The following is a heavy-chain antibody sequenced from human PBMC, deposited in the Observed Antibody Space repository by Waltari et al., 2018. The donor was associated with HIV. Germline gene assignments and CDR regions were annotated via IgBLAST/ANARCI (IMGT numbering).Heavy chain of an antibody. V-gene: IGHV3-21*03. CDR1: GFTFSTYN. J-gene: IGHJ4*02. Sequence: EVQLVESGGGLVKPGGSLRLSCAASGFTFSTYNRNWVRQAPGKGLEWVSSIRSVGSYIYYPDSFKGRFTISRDNAKNSLYLQMNSLRAEDTAVYYCAGGGYDYAWGTYRPFDYWGQGTLVTVSS. CDR2: IRSVGSYI. D-gene: IGHD3-16*02. CDR3: AGGGYDYAWGTYRPFDY.